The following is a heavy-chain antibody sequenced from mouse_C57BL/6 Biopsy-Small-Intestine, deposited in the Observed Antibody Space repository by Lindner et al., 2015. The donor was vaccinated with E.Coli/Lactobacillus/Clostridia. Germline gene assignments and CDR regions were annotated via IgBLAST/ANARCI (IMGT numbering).Heavy chain of an antibody. J-gene: IGHJ2*01. V-gene: IGHV5-17*01. D-gene: IGHD4-1*01. CDR1: GFTFSDYG. CDR3: ARGTGRGLDY. CDR2: IDSGSSII. Sequence: VQLQESGGGLVKPGGSLKLSCAASGFTFSDYGMHWVRQAPEKGLEWVAYIDSGSSIIYYADTLKGRFTISRDNAKNTLFLQMTSLRSEDTAMYYCARGTGRGLDYWGQGTILTVSS.